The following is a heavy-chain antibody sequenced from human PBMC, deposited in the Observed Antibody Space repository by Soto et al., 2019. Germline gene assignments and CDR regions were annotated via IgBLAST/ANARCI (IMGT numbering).Heavy chain of an antibody. CDR1: GFTFSSYA. CDR3: ARRGPDYYDSSGYYYFDY. J-gene: IGHJ4*02. D-gene: IGHD3-22*01. Sequence: GGSLRLSCAASGFTFSSYAMSWVRQAPGKGLEWVSAISGSGGSTYYADSVKGRFTISRDNSKNTLYLQVNSLRAEDTAVYYCARRGPDYYDSSGYYYFDYWGQGTLVTSP. CDR2: ISGSGGST. V-gene: IGHV3-23*01.